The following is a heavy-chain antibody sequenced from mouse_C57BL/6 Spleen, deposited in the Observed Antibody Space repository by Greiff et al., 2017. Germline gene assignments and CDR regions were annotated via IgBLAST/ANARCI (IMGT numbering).Heavy chain of an antibody. V-gene: IGHV2-3*01. CDR3: ANVVAPYYAMDY. CDR2: IWGDGST. D-gene: IGHD1-1*01. Sequence: QLKESGPGLVAPSQSLSITCTVSGFSLTSYGVSWVRPPPGKGLEWLGVIWGDGSTNYHSALISRLRISKDNYKSQVFLKLNSLQTDDTATYSCANVVAPYYAMDYWGQGTSVTVSS. CDR1: GFSLTSYG. J-gene: IGHJ4*01.